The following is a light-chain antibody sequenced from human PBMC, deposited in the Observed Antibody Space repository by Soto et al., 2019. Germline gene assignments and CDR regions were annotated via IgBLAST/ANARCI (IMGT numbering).Light chain of an antibody. V-gene: IGKV3-15*01. J-gene: IGKJ1*01. CDR1: QSVSSN. CDR3: QQYNYWPPWT. CDR2: DAS. Sequence: EIVMTQSPATLSVSPGERATLSCRASQSVSSNLAWYQQKPGQAPRLLIYDASTRATGIPARFSCSGSGTEFTLTISSLQSEDFAVYYCQQYNYWPPWTFGQGTKVEIK.